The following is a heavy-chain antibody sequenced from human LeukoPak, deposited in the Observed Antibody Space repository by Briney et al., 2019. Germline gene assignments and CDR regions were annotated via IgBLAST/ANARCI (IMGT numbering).Heavy chain of an antibody. CDR2: ISGSGGST. CDR3: AKVMYYYGSGVLDY. D-gene: IGHD3-10*01. J-gene: IGHJ4*02. CDR1: GFTFSSYA. Sequence: AGGSLRLSYAASGFTFSSYAMSWVRQAPGKGLEWVSAISGSGGSTYYADSVKGRFTISRDNSKNTLYLQMNSLRAEDTAVYYCAKVMYYYGSGVLDYWGQGTLVTVSS. V-gene: IGHV3-23*01.